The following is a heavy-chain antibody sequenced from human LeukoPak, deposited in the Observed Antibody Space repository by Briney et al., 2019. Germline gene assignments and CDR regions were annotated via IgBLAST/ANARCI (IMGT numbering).Heavy chain of an antibody. D-gene: IGHD3-3*01. CDR1: GFTFSSNS. CDR2: IRSSGTTT. Sequence: GGPLRLSCAASGFTFSSNSMNWVRQAPGKGLEWVSYIRSSGTTTYYADSVKGRFTISRDNAKNSLYLQMNSLRAEDTAVYYCARDYYSTIFGVVHYYMDVWGKGTTVTVSS. V-gene: IGHV3-48*01. CDR3: ARDYYSTIFGVVHYYMDV. J-gene: IGHJ6*03.